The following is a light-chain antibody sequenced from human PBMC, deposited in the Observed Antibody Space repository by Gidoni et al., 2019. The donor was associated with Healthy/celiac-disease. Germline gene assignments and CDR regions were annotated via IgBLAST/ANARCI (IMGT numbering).Light chain of an antibody. V-gene: IGKV1-12*02. Sequence: DIQMTQSPSSVSASVGDRVTITCRASQGISSWLAWSPQKPGKAPKLLIYAASSLQSGVPSRFSGSGSGTDFTLTISSLQPEDFATYYCQQANSFLSITFGQGTRLEIK. J-gene: IGKJ5*01. CDR1: QGISSW. CDR2: AAS. CDR3: QQANSFLSIT.